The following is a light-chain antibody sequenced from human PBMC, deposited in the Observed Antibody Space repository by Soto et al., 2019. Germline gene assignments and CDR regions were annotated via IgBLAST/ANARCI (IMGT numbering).Light chain of an antibody. CDR3: QQYHNWPA. V-gene: IGKV3-15*01. J-gene: IGKJ1*01. CDR1: QSVFSS. Sequence: ETVMTQSPATLSVSPGERATLSFRASQSVFSSLAWYQHKPGQAPRLLIYGAATRATGIPARFSGSGSGTEFTLTISSLQSDDIAVYYCQQYHNWPAFGQGTKVDI. CDR2: GAA.